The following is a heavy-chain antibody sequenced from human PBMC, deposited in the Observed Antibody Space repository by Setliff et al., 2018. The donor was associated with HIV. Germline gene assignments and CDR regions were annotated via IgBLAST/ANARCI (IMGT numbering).Heavy chain of an antibody. V-gene: IGHV1-18*01. CDR3: VKEYHTAATDTRVANYFDY. CDR2: INPYSGKT. CDR1: GGTFSRYT. Sequence: ASVKVSCKASGGTFSRYTIAWVRQAPGQGLEWMGWINPYSGKTKYAQNLQGRVTMTTDTSTSTVYMELRSLRSEDTAIYYCVKEYHTAATDTRVANYFDYWGQGTLVTVSS. J-gene: IGHJ4*02. D-gene: IGHD6-13*01.